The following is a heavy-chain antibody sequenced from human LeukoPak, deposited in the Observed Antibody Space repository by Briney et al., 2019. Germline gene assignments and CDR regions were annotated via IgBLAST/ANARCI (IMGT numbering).Heavy chain of an antibody. CDR2: ISGSGGST. Sequence: GGSLRFSCAASGFTFSSYAMSWVRQAPGKGLEWVSAISGSGGSTYYADSVKGRFTISRDNSKNTLYLQMNSLRAEDTAVYYCAKVGSSWEGGNPDYWGQGTLVTVSS. J-gene: IGHJ4*02. D-gene: IGHD6-13*01. V-gene: IGHV3-23*01. CDR3: AKVGSSWEGGNPDY. CDR1: GFTFSSYA.